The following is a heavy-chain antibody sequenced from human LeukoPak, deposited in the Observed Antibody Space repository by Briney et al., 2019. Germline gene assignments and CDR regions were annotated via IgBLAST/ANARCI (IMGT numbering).Heavy chain of an antibody. CDR1: GGSVSRGGYY. CDR3: ATADWESFYFDS. J-gene: IGHJ4*02. CDR2: TSYSEGT. V-gene: IGHV4-31*03. Sequence: SQTLSLTCSVSGGSVSRGGYYWNWIRQHPGKGLEWIGFTSYSEGTYYNPSLMSRITISVDISQNQFSLKMRDVTAADTAVYFCATADWESFYFDSWGQGALVAVSS. D-gene: IGHD1-26*01.